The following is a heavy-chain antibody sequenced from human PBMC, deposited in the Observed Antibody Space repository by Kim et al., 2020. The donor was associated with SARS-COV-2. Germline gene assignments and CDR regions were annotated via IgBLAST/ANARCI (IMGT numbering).Heavy chain of an antibody. V-gene: IGHV3-30-3*01. CDR1: GFTFSSYA. D-gene: IGHD3-9*01. J-gene: IGHJ5*02. CDR3: ARAGGYFDLFDP. Sequence: GGSLRLSCAASGFTFSSYAMHWVRQAPGKGLEWVAVISYDGSNKYYADSVKGRFTISRDNSKNTLYLQMNSLRAEDTAVYYCARAGGYFDLFDPWGQGTL. CDR2: ISYDGSNK.